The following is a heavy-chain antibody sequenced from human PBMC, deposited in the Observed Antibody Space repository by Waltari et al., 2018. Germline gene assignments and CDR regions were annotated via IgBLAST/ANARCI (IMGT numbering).Heavy chain of an antibody. J-gene: IGHJ4*02. D-gene: IGHD3-22*01. CDR3: ARQDFYQSSGYRSFDY. Sequence: EVQLVQSGAEVKKPGESLKSSCKGSGYSFTSYWIGWVRQMPGKGLEWMGIIYPGDSDTRYSPSFQGQVTISADKSTSTAYLQWSSLKASDTAMYYCARQDFYQSSGYRSFDYWGQGTLVTVSP. V-gene: IGHV5-51*01. CDR1: GYSFTSYW. CDR2: IYPGDSDT.